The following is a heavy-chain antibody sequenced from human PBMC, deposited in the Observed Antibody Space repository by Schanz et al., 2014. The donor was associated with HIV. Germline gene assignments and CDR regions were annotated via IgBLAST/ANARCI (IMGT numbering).Heavy chain of an antibody. V-gene: IGHV3-33*08. D-gene: IGHD3-10*01. CDR2: INYDGSNK. CDR3: AREAYSGSRGLWNYYYYYGMDV. Sequence: QVQLVESGGALVQPGRFLRLSCAASGFTFTTYGMQWVRQAPGKGLEWVTIINYDGSNKYYADSVKGRFTISRDESMNILHLQMNSLKTEDTAVYFCAREAYSGSRGLWNYYYYYGMDVWGQGTTVTVSS. CDR1: GFTFTTYG. J-gene: IGHJ6*02.